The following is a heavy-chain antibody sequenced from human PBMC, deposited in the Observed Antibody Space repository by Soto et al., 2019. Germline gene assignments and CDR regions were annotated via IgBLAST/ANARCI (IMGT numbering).Heavy chain of an antibody. J-gene: IGHJ4*02. CDR3: AIVRRESLAVADLTQPGDY. V-gene: IGHV1-69*01. CDR2: IIPICGTA. Sequence: QVQLVQSGAEVKKPGSSVKVSCKASGGTFSSYAISWVRQAPGQGLEWMGGIIPICGTANYAQQFQGRVTNTADESTSTAYMELSSLRSEDRAVYYCAIVRRESLAVADLTQPGDYWGQGTLVTVSS. CDR1: GGTFSSYA. D-gene: IGHD6-19*01.